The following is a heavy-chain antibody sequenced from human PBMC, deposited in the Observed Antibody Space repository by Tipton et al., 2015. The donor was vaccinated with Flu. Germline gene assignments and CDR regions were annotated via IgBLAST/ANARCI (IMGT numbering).Heavy chain of an antibody. V-gene: IGHV3-23*01. D-gene: IGHD5/OR15-5a*01. J-gene: IGHJ4*02. Sequence: GSLRLSCAASGFTFIRYAMSWVRQAPGKGLEWVSSISNSGRSTYYADSVKGRFTISRDYSKVYLQMNSLRAEDTAIYYSAKVIPEIVSGLDSWGQGTLVTVSS. CDR3: AKVIPEIVSGLDS. CDR2: ISNSGRST. CDR1: GFTFIRYA.